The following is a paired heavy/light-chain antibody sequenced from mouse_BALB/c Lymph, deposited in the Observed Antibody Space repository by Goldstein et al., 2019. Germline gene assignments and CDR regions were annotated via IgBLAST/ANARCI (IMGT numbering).Light chain of an antibody. Sequence: DVVVTQTPLSLPVSFGDQVSISCRSSQSLANSYGNTYLSWYLHKPGQSPQLLIYGISNRFSGVPDRFSGSGSGTDFTLKISTIKPEDLGMYYCLQGTHQPRTFGGGTKLEIK. CDR2: GIS. CDR1: QSLANSYGNTY. J-gene: IGKJ1*01. V-gene: IGKV1-88*01. CDR3: LQGTHQPRT.
Heavy chain of an antibody. CDR2: ISSGGSYT. CDR1: GFTFSSYA. D-gene: IGHD2-4*01. CDR3: ARDQSTMITSFAY. J-gene: IGHJ3*01. V-gene: IGHV5-9-4*01. Sequence: EVQLVESGGGLVKPGGSLKLSCAASGFTFSSYAMSWVRQSPEKRLEWVAEISSGGSYTYYPDTVTGRFTISRDNAKNTLYLEMSSLRSEDTAMYYCARDQSTMITSFAYWGQGTLVTVSA.